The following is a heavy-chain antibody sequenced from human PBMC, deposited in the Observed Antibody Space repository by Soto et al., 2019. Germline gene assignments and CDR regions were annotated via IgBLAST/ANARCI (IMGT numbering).Heavy chain of an antibody. V-gene: IGHV3-30*04. CDR3: ARGDPGQLVPKFDY. CDR2: ISYDGRYK. Sequence: QVQLVESGGGVVQPGKSLRLPCAASGFTFSNYAMHWVRQAPGKGLEWVAVISYDGRYKYYADSVKGRFTISRDNSKNTLYLQMNTLRAEDTAVYYCARGDPGQLVPKFDYWGQGTLVTVSS. D-gene: IGHD6-6*01. J-gene: IGHJ4*02. CDR1: GFTFSNYA.